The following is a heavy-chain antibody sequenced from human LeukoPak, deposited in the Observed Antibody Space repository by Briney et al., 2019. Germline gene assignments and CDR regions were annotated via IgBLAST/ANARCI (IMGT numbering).Heavy chain of an antibody. V-gene: IGHV4-39*07. CDR3: ARGSLAYNYNWFDP. CDR2: INHSGST. CDR1: GGAISGSSYY. D-gene: IGHD1-20*01. J-gene: IGHJ5*02. Sequence: SETLSLSCTVSGGAISGSSYYWGWIRQPPGKGLEWIGEINHSGSTNYNPSLKSRVTISVDTSKNQFSLKLSSVTAADTAVYYCARGSLAYNYNWFDPWGQGTLVTVSS.